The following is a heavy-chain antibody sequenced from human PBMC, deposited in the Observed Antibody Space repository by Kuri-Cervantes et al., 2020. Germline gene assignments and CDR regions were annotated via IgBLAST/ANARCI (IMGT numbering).Heavy chain of an antibody. D-gene: IGHD1-26*01. CDR1: GFTFSSYS. Sequence: GGSLRLSCAASGFTFSSYSMNWVRQAPGKGLEWVSYISSSSTIYYADSVKGRFTISRDNAKNSLYLQMNSLRDEDTAVYYCARCSGSYYDWFDPWGQGTLVTVSS. V-gene: IGHV3-48*02. CDR2: ISSSSTI. CDR3: ARCSGSYYDWFDP. J-gene: IGHJ5*02.